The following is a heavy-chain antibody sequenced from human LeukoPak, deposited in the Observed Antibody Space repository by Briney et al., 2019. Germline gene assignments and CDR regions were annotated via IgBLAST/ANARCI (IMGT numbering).Heavy chain of an antibody. CDR1: GYTFTSYG. V-gene: IGHV1-18*01. Sequence: ASVKVSCKASGYTFTSYGISWVRQAPGQGLEWMGWISGYSGNTNYAQKFQGRVTMNTDTSTSTDYMELRSLRTDDTAVYYCARDLEAAADGPRTQPLDYRVQGTLVTVSS. J-gene: IGHJ4*02. CDR3: ARDLEAAADGPRTQPLDY. D-gene: IGHD6-13*01. CDR2: ISGYSGNT.